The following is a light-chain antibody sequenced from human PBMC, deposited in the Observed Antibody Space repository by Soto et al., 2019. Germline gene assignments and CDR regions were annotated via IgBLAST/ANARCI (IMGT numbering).Light chain of an antibody. Sequence: DIQMTQSPSTLSASVEDRVTITCRASQSISSWLAWYQQKPGKAPKLLIYKASSLESGVPSRFSGSGSGTEFTLPISSLQPDDFATYYCQQYNSLWTFGQGPKVEIQ. CDR1: QSISSW. CDR3: QQYNSLWT. J-gene: IGKJ1*01. CDR2: KAS. V-gene: IGKV1-5*03.